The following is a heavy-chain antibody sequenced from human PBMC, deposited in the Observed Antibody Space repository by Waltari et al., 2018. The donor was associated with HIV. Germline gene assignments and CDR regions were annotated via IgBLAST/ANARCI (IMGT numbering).Heavy chain of an antibody. CDR1: GYTFTSSY. CDR3: ARDGYSGSYYLDY. CDR2: INPSGGST. J-gene: IGHJ4*02. D-gene: IGHD1-26*01. V-gene: IGHV1-46*01. Sequence: QVQLVQSGAEVKKPGASVKVSCKASGYTFTSSYMLLSRQAPGQGLEWMGIINPSGGSTSYAQKFQGRVTMTRDTSTSTVYMELSSLRSEDTAVYYCARDGYSGSYYLDYWGQGTLVTVSS.